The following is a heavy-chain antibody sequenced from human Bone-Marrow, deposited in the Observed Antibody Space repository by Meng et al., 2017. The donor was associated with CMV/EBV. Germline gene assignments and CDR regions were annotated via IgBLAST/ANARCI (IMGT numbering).Heavy chain of an antibody. CDR1: GYTFTGYY. V-gene: IGHV1-2*02. D-gene: IGHD3-3*01. CDR2: INPNSGGT. CDR3: ARDTRLRFLEWLWL. J-gene: IGHJ4*02. Sequence: ASVKVSCKASGYTFTGYYMHWVRQAPGQGLEWMGWINPNSGGTNYAQKFQGRVTITRDTSISTAYMELSRLRSDDTAVYYCARDTRLRFLEWLWLWGQGTLVTVSS.